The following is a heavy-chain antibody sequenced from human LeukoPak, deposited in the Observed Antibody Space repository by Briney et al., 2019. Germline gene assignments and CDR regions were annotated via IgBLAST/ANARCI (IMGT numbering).Heavy chain of an antibody. CDR3: AGGHDGNLPFDY. CDR1: GFTFSDYW. J-gene: IGHJ4*02. D-gene: IGHD4-23*01. CDR2: VKSDGSTT. Sequence: PGGSLRLSCAASGFTFSDYWMHWVRQAPGKGLVWVSRVKSDGSTTAYADSVKGRFTISRDNAKNTLFLQMNSLRTEDTAVYYCAGGHDGNLPFDYWGQGTLVTVSS. V-gene: IGHV3-74*01.